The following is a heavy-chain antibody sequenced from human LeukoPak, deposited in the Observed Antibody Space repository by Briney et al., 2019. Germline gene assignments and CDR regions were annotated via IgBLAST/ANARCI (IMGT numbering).Heavy chain of an antibody. Sequence: SETLSLTCTVSGGSISSSSYYWGWIRQPPGKGLEWIGSIYYSGSTYYNPSLKSRVTISVATFKNQFSLKLSSVTAADTAVYYCAGPDTAADWFDPWGQGTLVTVSS. D-gene: IGHD6-13*01. J-gene: IGHJ5*02. CDR1: GGSISSSSYY. CDR2: IYYSGST. V-gene: IGHV4-39*01. CDR3: AGPDTAADWFDP.